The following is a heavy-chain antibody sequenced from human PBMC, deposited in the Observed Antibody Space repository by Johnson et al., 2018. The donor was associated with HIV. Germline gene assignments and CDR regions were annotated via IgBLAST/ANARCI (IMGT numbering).Heavy chain of an antibody. CDR2: IKQDGTEK. V-gene: IGHV3-7*01. CDR1: GFTFSSYW. J-gene: IGHJ3*02. CDR3: AKEYFDI. Sequence: VQLVESGGGLVQPGGSLRLSCAASGFTFSSYWMSWVRQAPGKGLEWVANIKQDGTEKYYADSVKGRFTISRDNCKKTLNLQMNSLRAEDTAVYYCAKEYFDIWGPGTMVTVSS.